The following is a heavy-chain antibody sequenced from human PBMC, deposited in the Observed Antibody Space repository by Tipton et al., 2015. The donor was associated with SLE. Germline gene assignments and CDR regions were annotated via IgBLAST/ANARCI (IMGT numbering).Heavy chain of an antibody. CDR2: IFHSGSA. CDR3: GKSGSSWTEYFHR. CDR1: GYSISSGNY. D-gene: IGHD6-13*01. V-gene: IGHV4-38-2*01. J-gene: IGHJ1*01. Sequence: TLSLTCDVSGYSISSGNYWGWLRQPPGKGLEWIGSIFHSGSAYYSPSLKSRVTISVDTSNNKFSLRLTSVTAADTAVYFCGKSGSSWTEYFHRWGQGTLVTVSA.